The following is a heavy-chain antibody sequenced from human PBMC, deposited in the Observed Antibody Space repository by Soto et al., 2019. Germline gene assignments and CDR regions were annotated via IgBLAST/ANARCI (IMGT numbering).Heavy chain of an antibody. CDR2: MNPNTGNS. J-gene: IGHJ4*02. CDR1: GYAFTVYD. V-gene: IGHV1-8*02. Sequence: MVACKAPGYAFTVYDTYCVRQATGQGLERMGCMNPNTGNSGYAQKFQGRVTMTSDTSISTAHTELSSLRSEDTAVYYCARRAETNGWNGFGADKYYFDFSAQGILVTVSS. D-gene: IGHD1-1*01. CDR3: ARRAETNGWNGFGADKYYFDF.